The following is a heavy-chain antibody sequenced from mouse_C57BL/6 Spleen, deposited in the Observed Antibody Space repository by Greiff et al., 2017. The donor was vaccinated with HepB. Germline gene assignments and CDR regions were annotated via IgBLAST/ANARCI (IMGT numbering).Heavy chain of an antibody. CDR3: ARGGGRFDY. J-gene: IGHJ2*01. V-gene: IGHV1-69*01. CDR2: IDPSDSYT. CDR1: GYTFTSYW. Sequence: VQLQQPGAELVMPGASVKLSCKASGYTFTSYWMHWVKQRPGQGLEWIGEIDPSDSYTNYNQKFKGKSTLTVDKSSSSAYMQLRSLTSEDSAVYYWARGGGRFDYWGQGTTLTVSS.